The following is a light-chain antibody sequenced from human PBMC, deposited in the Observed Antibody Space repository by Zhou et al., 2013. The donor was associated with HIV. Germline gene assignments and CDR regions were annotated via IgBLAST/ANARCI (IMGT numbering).Light chain of an antibody. CDR3: QHTFTTPIT. J-gene: IGKJ4*01. CDR1: QTIDNY. Sequence: DIQMTQSPSSLSASVGDRVTITCRTSQTIDNYLNWYQQKPGKAPNLLIYGASILKSGVPSRFSGSGSGTEFTLTISSLQPEDFATYSCQHTFTTPITFGGGTKVGDQT. CDR2: GAS. V-gene: IGKV1-39*01.